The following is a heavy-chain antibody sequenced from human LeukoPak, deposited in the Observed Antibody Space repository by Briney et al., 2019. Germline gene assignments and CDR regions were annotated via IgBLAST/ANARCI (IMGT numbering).Heavy chain of an antibody. Sequence: SETLSLTCAVYGGSFSGYYWSWIRQPPGKGLEWIGEINHSGSTNYNPSLKSRVTISVDTSKNQFSLKLSSVTAADTAVYYCARGVRGSPYFDYWGQGTLVTASS. V-gene: IGHV4-34*01. CDR3: ARGVRGSPYFDY. CDR1: GGSFSGYY. J-gene: IGHJ4*02. D-gene: IGHD3-10*01. CDR2: INHSGST.